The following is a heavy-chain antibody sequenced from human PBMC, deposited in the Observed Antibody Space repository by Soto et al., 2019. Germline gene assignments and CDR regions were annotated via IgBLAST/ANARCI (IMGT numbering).Heavy chain of an antibody. V-gene: IGHV3-48*01. CDR2: ISSSSSTI. D-gene: IGHD3-10*01. CDR1: GFTFSSYI. Sequence: GGSMILSCAASGFTFSSYIMNWVSQAPGKGLEWVSYISSSSSTIYYADSVKGRFTISRDNAKNSLYLQMNSLRAEDTAVYYCARVYYYGSGSFDPWGQGTLVTVSS. CDR3: ARVYYYGSGSFDP. J-gene: IGHJ5*02.